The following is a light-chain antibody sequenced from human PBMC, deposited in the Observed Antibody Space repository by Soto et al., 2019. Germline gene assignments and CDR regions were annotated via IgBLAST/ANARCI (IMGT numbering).Light chain of an antibody. Sequence: EIVLTQSPVTLSLSPGERATLSCRASQSVSRSLAWYQQTPGQAPSLLVYDASNRATGIPARFSGSGSGTDVTITSRSLEPEDFAVYFCQHRGNWPLTFGGGTKVEI. CDR1: QSVSRS. V-gene: IGKV3-11*01. CDR3: QHRGNWPLT. CDR2: DAS. J-gene: IGKJ4*01.